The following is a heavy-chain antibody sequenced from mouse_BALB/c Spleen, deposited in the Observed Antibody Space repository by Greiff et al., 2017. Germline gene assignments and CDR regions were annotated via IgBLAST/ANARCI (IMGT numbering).Heavy chain of an antibody. V-gene: IGHV5-17*02. D-gene: IGHD1-1*01. CDR3: ARAGDLLRRDYAMEY. J-gene: IGHJ4*01. Sequence: EVQVVESGGGLVQPGGSRKLSCAASGFTFSSFGMHWVRQAPEKGLEWVAYISSGSSTIYYADTVKGRFTISRDNPKNTLFLQMTSLRSEDTAMYYCARAGDLLRRDYAMEYWGQGTAVTVAS. CDR2: ISSGSSTI. CDR1: GFTFSSFG.